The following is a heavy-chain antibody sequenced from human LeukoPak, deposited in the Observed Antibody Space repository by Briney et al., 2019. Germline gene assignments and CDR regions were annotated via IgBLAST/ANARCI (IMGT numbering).Heavy chain of an antibody. D-gene: IGHD3-9*01. Sequence: GGSLRLSCAASGFTFSDHYMDWVRQAPGKGLEWVGRIRNKVNSYSTEYAASVKGRFTISRDDSKNSLYLQMNSLKTEDTAVYYCAKVRYYLDYWGQGTLVTVSS. CDR1: GFTFSDHY. J-gene: IGHJ4*02. CDR3: AKVRYYLDY. V-gene: IGHV3-72*01. CDR2: IRNKVNSYST.